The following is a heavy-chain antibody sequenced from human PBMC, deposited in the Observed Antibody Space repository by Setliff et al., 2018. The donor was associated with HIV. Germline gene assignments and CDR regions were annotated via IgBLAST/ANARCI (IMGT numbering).Heavy chain of an antibody. J-gene: IGHJ4*02. D-gene: IGHD6-13*01. CDR3: TKTMYSSRWSGFDY. Sequence: LRLSCAAAGFTFSKAWMSWFRQTPGKGLEWVGRIKSRTVTETTDVAAPVKGRFTISRDNSKNTLYLQMNSLRVEDTAVYYCTKTMYSSRWSGFDYWGQGTPVTVSS. CDR2: IKSRTVTETT. V-gene: IGHV3-15*01. CDR1: GFTFSKAW.